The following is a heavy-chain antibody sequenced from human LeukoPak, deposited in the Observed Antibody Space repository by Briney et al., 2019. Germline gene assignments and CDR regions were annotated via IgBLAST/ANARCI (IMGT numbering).Heavy chain of an antibody. CDR1: GFSLSTSGVG. D-gene: IGHD3-3*01. Sequence: SGPTLVKPTQTLTLTCTFSGFSLSTSGVGVGWIRQPPGKALEWLALIYWNDDKRYSPSLKSRLTITKDTFKNQAVLTMTNMDPVDTATYYCAQSSYYDFWSGYYEVWFDPWGQGTLVTVSS. V-gene: IGHV2-5*01. CDR2: IYWNDDK. CDR3: AQSSYYDFWSGYYEVWFDP. J-gene: IGHJ5*02.